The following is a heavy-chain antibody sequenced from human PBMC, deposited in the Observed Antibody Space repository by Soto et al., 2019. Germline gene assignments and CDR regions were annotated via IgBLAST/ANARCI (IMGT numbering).Heavy chain of an antibody. V-gene: IGHV1-18*04. CDR2: VIPIIGNT. D-gene: IGHD3-16*01. J-gene: IGHJ6*02. CDR3: AREWGNDYSHGMEV. CDR1: GDTFTTYA. Sequence: ASVKVSCKASGDTFTTYAISWVRQAPGQGLEWVGGVIPIIGNTNYAQKLQGRVTMTTDTSTSTDYMELRRLRSDDTAVYYCAREWGNDYSHGMEVWGQGTTVTVSS.